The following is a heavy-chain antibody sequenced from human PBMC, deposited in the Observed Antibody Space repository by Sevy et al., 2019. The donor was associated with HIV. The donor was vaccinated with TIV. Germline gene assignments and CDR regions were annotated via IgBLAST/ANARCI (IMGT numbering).Heavy chain of an antibody. CDR1: GYTVTGYY. V-gene: IGHV1-2*02. CDR3: ARDHGSGWTTVDYYGMDV. Sequence: ASVKVSCKASGYTVTGYYMHWVRQAPGQGLEWMGWSNPNSGGTNYAQKFQGRVTMTRDTSISTAYMELSRLRSDDTAVYYCARDHGSGWTTVDYYGMDVWGLGTTVTVSS. CDR2: SNPNSGGT. D-gene: IGHD6-19*01. J-gene: IGHJ6*02.